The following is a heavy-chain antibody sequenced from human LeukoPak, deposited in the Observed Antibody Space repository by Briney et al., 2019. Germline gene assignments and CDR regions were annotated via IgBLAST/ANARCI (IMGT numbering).Heavy chain of an antibody. Sequence: SETLSLTCTVSGGSISSYYWSWIRQPAGKGLEWIGRIYTSGSTNYNPSLKSRVTMSVDTSKNQFSLKLSSVAAADTAVYYCAREGGSGYYYYYYMDVWGKGTTVTVSS. J-gene: IGHJ6*03. CDR3: AREGGSGYYYYYYMDV. V-gene: IGHV4-4*07. CDR1: GGSISSYY. D-gene: IGHD3-16*01. CDR2: IYTSGST.